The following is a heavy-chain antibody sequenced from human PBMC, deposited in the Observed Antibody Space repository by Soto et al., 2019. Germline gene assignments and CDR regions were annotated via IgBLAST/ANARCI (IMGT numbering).Heavy chain of an antibody. CDR2: ISYDGSNK. CDR3: AKDRGPYSGGMDV. J-gene: IGHJ6*02. Sequence: GGSLRLSCAASGFTFSSYGMHWVRQAPGKGLEWVAVISYDGSNKYYADSVKGRFTISRDNSKNTLYLQMNSLRAEDTAVYYCAKDRGPYSGGMDVWGQGTTVTVSS. CDR1: GFTFSSYG. D-gene: IGHD4-4*01. V-gene: IGHV3-30*18.